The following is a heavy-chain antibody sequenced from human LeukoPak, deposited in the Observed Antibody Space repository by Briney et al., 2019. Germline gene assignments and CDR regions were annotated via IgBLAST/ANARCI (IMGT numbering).Heavy chain of an antibody. Sequence: PGGSLRLSCAASGFTFSTYGMHWVRQAPGKGLEWVAVISHDGSNKYYADSVKVRFTISRDNSKNTLYLQMNSLRAEDTAVYYCAKVPDAATKNYYYYMDVWGKGTTVTVSS. D-gene: IGHD2-15*01. CDR2: ISHDGSNK. J-gene: IGHJ6*03. CDR3: AKVPDAATKNYYYYMDV. CDR1: GFTFSTYG. V-gene: IGHV3-30*18.